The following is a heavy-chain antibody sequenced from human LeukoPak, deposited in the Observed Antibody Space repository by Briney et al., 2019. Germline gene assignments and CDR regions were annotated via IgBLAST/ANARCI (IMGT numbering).Heavy chain of an antibody. Sequence: PGGSLRLSCAASGFTFSNYGMHWVRQAPGKGLQWVTFIRYDGSDKYYADSVKGRFTISRDNSKNTLYLLMNNLRTDDTAVYYCVKHGDPQDSWGQGALVTVSS. CDR1: GFTFSNYG. J-gene: IGHJ4*02. V-gene: IGHV3-30*02. D-gene: IGHD4-17*01. CDR3: VKHGDPQDS. CDR2: IRYDGSDK.